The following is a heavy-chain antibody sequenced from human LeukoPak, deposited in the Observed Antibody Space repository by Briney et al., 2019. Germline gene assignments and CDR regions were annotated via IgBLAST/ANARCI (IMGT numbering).Heavy chain of an antibody. J-gene: IGHJ4*02. CDR1: GGSISSSSYY. CDR2: MYHSGSI. D-gene: IGHD1-26*01. Sequence: SETLSLTCTVSGGSISSSSYYWVWIRQPPSKGLEWIGSMYHSGSIFYNPSLKSRVTISINTSKNQFSLKVNSVTAADTAVYYCARTRVPGSYSPKGPFDYWGQGTLVTVSS. V-gene: IGHV4-39*07. CDR3: ARTRVPGSYSPKGPFDY.